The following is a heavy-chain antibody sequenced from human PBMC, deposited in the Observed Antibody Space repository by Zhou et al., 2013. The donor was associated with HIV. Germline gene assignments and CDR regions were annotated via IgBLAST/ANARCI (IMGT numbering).Heavy chain of an antibody. J-gene: IGHJ6*03. CDR2: IIPIFGTA. D-gene: IGHD2-2*02. V-gene: IGHV1-69*05. CDR1: GGTFSSYA. Sequence: QVQLVQSGAEVKKPGSSVKVSCKASGGTFSSYAISWVRQAPGQGLEWMGGIIPIFGTANYAQKFQGRVTITTDESTSTAYMELSSLRSEDTAVYYCATTREGYCSSTSCYTYYYYYMDVWGKGTTVTVSS. CDR3: ATTREGYCSSTSCYTYYYYYMDV.